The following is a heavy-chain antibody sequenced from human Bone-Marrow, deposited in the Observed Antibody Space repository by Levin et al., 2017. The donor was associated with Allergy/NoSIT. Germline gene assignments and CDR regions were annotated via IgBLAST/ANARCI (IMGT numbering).Heavy chain of an antibody. V-gene: IGHV4-59*01. J-gene: IGHJ4*02. CDR2: TSYSGSA. CDR1: GGSINTYY. CDR3: ARVYGWYAVTF. Sequence: PSETLSLTCTVSGGSINTYYWSWIRQPPGKGLEWIGCTSYSGSASYNPSLKGRVTMSVDTSKNEFSLRLTSVTAADTAVYYCARVYGWYAVTFWGQGSPVTVSS. D-gene: IGHD6-19*01.